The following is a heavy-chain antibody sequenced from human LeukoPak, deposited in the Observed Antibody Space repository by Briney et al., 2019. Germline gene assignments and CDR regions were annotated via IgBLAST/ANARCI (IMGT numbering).Heavy chain of an antibody. D-gene: IGHD3-10*01. CDR3: ARENYYGSGKIDY. Sequence: SETLSLTCTVWGGCVSGGSCYWTWIRQPPGRGLEWSGYILYSGSANYNSSLKSRVTISVDTSKNHFSLKLSSVTAADTAVYYCARENYYGSGKIDYWGQGTLVTVSS. CDR1: GGCVSGGSCY. J-gene: IGHJ4*02. CDR2: ILYSGSA. V-gene: IGHV4-61*03.